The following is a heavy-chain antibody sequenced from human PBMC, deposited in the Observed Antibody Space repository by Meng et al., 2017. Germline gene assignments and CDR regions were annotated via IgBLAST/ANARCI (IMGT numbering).Heavy chain of an antibody. CDR2: INPKSGDT. Sequence: LVRYCYKLNKPGAEMKGSWKATRTTFPDYWLDWVGRAPGRSLESMGRINPKSGDTHYAQRFQGRVTMTGDTSISTAYMELSGLRYDDTAMYYCARDEDISAAGKLFGDYWGQGTLVTVSS. CDR3: ARDEDISAAGKLFGDY. V-gene: IGHV1-2*06. CDR1: RTTFPDYW. J-gene: IGHJ4*02. D-gene: IGHD6-13*01.